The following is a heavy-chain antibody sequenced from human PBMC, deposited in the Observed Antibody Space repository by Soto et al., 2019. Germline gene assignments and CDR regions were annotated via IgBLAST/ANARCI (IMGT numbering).Heavy chain of an antibody. CDR1: GFSLTTAGRG. CDR2: TYWNDDT. V-gene: IGHV2-5*01. J-gene: IGHJ5*02. CDR3: AHRGYGNYPRDNWFDP. D-gene: IGHD4-4*01. Sequence: QITLKESGPTVVKPTQTLTLTCTFSGFSLTTAGRGVGWIRQPPGKALEWLALTYWNDDTRYNPSLKSKLTITKDTFKHQVVLTLTNMDPVDTATYYCAHRGYGNYPRDNWFDPWGQGILVIVSS.